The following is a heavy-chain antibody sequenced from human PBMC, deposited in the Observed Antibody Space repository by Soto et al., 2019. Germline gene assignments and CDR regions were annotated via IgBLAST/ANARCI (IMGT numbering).Heavy chain of an antibody. D-gene: IGHD1-7*01. CDR2: IYGNDDQ. V-gene: IGHV2-5*01. Sequence: QITLKESGPTLVKPTQTLTLTCTFSGFSLNTSGVGVGWVRQPPGKALEWLALIYGNDDQRYNLFLQNSLTITTDTSRDQVVLTMTHVDPVDTATYYCAHANNWDYRTPYYFDYWGQGTLVTVS. CDR3: AHANNWDYRTPYYFDY. CDR1: GFSLNTSGVG. J-gene: IGHJ4*02.